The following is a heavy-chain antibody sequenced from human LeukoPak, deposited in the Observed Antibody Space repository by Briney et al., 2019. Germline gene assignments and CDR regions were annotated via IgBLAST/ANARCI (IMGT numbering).Heavy chain of an antibody. D-gene: IGHD3-9*01. CDR3: AKSRSYYDILTGYYTGYYFDY. Sequence: GGSLRLSCAASGFTFSSYAMSWVRQAPGKGLEWVSAISGSGGSTYYADSVKGRFTISRDNSKNTLYLQMNSLRAEDTAVYYCAKSRSYYDILTGYYTGYYFDYWGQGTLVTVSS. CDR1: GFTFSSYA. V-gene: IGHV3-23*01. CDR2: ISGSGGST. J-gene: IGHJ4*02.